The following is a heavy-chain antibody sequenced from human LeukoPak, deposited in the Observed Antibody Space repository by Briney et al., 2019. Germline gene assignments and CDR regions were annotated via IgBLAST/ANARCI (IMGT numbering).Heavy chain of an antibody. CDR3: ARVLRLWSEFDY. D-gene: IGHD4/OR15-4a*01. CDR2: ISYDGSNK. J-gene: IGHJ4*02. CDR1: GFIFSNHG. Sequence: GGSLRLSCAASGFIFSNHGMHWVRQAPGKGLEWVAVISYDGSNKYYADSVKGRFTISRDNSKNTLYLQMNSLRAEDTAVYYCARVLRLWSEFDYWGQGTLVTVSS. V-gene: IGHV3-30*19.